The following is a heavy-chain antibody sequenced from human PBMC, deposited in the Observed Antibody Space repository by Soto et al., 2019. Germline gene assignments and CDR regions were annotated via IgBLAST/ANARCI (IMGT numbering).Heavy chain of an antibody. V-gene: IGHV1-69*06. D-gene: IGHD3-9*01. CDR1: GGTFSSYA. CDR3: ARDSEYYDILTGQSRSWFDP. Sequence: GASVKVSGKASGGTFSSYAISWVRQAPGQGLEWMGGIIPIFGTANYAQKFQGRVTITADKSTSTAYMELSSLRSEDTAVYYCARDSEYYDILTGQSRSWFDPWGQGTLVTVSS. J-gene: IGHJ5*02. CDR2: IIPIFGTA.